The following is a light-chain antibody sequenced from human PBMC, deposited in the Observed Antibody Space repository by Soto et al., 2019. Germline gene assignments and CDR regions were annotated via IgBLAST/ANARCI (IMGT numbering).Light chain of an antibody. CDR2: EGD. CDR3: SSYAGSSSPVL. CDR1: RSDVGGDFR. J-gene: IGLJ2*01. Sequence: QSALTQPASVSGSPGQSITISYIDTRSDVGGDFRLSWYQQHPDKAPKLVIYEGDKRPSGVSDRFSGSKSGKTASLTISGLQTEDEADYYCSSYAGSSSPVLFGGGTKLTVL. V-gene: IGLV2-23*01.